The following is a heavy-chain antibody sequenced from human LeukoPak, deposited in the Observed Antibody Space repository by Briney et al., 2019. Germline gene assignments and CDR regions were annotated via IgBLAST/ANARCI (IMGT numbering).Heavy chain of an antibody. Sequence: PGRSLRLSCAASGFTFSSYGMHWVRQAPGKGLEWVAVIWYDGSNKYYADSVKGRFTISRDNSKNTLYLQMNSLRAEDTAVYYCAKVREVDIVVVVAARYYYFDYWGQGTLVTVSS. CDR3: AKVREVDIVVVVAARYYYFDY. CDR2: IWYDGSNK. V-gene: IGHV3-33*06. CDR1: GFTFSSYG. D-gene: IGHD2-15*01. J-gene: IGHJ4*02.